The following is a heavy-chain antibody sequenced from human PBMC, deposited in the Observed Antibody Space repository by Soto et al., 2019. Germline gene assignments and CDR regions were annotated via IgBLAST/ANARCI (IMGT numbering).Heavy chain of an antibody. CDR1: GFTFSNYA. Sequence: GGSLRLSCAASGFTFSNYAMSWVRQAPGKGLEWVSYISSSGSTTYYADSVKGRFTISRDNAKNSLYLQMNSLRAEDTAVYYCARDRRGGLGITMVRGVYYMDVWGKGTTVTVSS. CDR3: ARDRRGGLGITMVRGVYYMDV. V-gene: IGHV3-11*01. CDR2: ISSSGSTT. D-gene: IGHD3-10*01. J-gene: IGHJ6*03.